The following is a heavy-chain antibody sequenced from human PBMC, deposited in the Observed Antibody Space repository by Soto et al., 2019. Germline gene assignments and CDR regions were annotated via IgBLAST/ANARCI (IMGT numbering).Heavy chain of an antibody. CDR2: IDYSGST. J-gene: IGHJ5*02. CDR3: ARGRRFGVVIGWFDP. CDR1: GGSISSYY. Sequence: QVQLQESGPGLVKPSETLSLTCTVSGGSISSYYWSWIRQPPGKGLEWIGYIDYSGSTNYNPSLKSRDTISVDTSKNQLSLKLSSVTAADTAVYYCARGRRFGVVIGWFDPWGQGTLVTVSS. D-gene: IGHD3-3*01. V-gene: IGHV4-59*01.